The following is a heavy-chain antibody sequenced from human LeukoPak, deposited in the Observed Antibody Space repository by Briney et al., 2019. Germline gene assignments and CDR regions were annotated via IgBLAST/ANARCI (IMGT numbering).Heavy chain of an antibody. V-gene: IGHV3-23*01. CDR3: AKRGVVGATTRTFDY. D-gene: IGHD1-26*01. CDR2: ISGSGGST. Sequence: PGGSLRLSCAASGFTSSSSAMSWVRQAPGKGLEWVSAISGSGGSTYYADSVKGRFTISRDNSKNTLYLQMNSLRAEDTAVYYCAKRGVVGATTRTFDYWGQGTLVTVSS. J-gene: IGHJ4*02. CDR1: GFTSSSSA.